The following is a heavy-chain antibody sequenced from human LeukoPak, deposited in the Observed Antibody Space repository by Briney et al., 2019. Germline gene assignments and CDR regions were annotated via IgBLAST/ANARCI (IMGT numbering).Heavy chain of an antibody. D-gene: IGHD3-22*01. Sequence: ASVKVSCKASGYTFTSYGISWVRQAPGQGLEWMGWISAYNGNTNYAQKLQGRVTMTRDTSTSTAYMELRSLRSDDTAVYYCARKEGDYYDSSGYLRYWGQGTLVTVSS. J-gene: IGHJ4*02. V-gene: IGHV1-18*01. CDR1: GYTFTSYG. CDR3: ARKEGDYYDSSGYLRY. CDR2: ISAYNGNT.